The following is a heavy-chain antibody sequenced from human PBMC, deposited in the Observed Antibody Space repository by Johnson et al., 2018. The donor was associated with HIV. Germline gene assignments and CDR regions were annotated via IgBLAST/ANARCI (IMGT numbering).Heavy chain of an antibody. D-gene: IGHD2-2*01. CDR1: GFTFSSYA. J-gene: IGHJ3*02. CDR3: ARGGSSTSLDAFDI. V-gene: IGHV3-30-3*01. Sequence: QVQLVESGGGVVQPGRSLRLSCAASGFTFSSYAMHWVRQAPGKGLEWVAVISYDGSNKYYADSVKGRFTISRDNSKNTLYLQMNSLRAEDTAVYYCARGGSSTSLDAFDIWCQVTMVTVSS. CDR2: ISYDGSNK.